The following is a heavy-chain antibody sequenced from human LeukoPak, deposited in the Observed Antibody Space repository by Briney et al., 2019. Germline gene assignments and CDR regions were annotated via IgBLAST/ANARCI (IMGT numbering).Heavy chain of an antibody. Sequence: GGSLRLSCAASGFSVSLYSMGWVRQAPGKGLEWVSYIGRTAIYADSVRGRFTISRDNAENSLFLQMNSLRAEDTAVYYCARGGPPAGAGDFDYWGQGTPVTVSS. CDR2: IGRTAI. D-gene: IGHD3-10*01. J-gene: IGHJ4*02. CDR1: GFSVSLYS. CDR3: ARGGPPAGAGDFDY. V-gene: IGHV3-48*01.